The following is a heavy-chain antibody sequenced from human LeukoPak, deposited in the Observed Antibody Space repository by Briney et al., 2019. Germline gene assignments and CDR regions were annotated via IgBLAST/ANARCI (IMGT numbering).Heavy chain of an antibody. Sequence: GGSLRLSCAASGFTFSTYWMSWVRQAPGKGLKWVAKVKPDGSEKDYVDSVKGRFTISRDNAKNSLYLQMNSLRAEDTAVYFCARVTPWGDYPPYAMDVWGQGTTVTVSS. D-gene: IGHD5-12*01. J-gene: IGHJ6*02. CDR3: ARVTPWGDYPPYAMDV. CDR1: GFTFSTYW. CDR2: VKPDGSEK. V-gene: IGHV3-7*01.